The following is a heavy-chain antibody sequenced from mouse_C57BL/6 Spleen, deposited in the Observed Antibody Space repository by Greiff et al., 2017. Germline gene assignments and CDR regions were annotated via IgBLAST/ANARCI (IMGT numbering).Heavy chain of an antibody. CDR2: IDPSDSYT. J-gene: IGHJ1*03. V-gene: IGHV1-69*01. Sequence: VKLKQPGPELVMPGASVKLSCKASGYTFTSYWMHWVKQRPGQGLEWIGEIDPSDSYTNYNQKFKGKSTLTVDKSSSTAYMQLSSLTSEGSAVYYCARYGNLPWYFDVWGTGTTVTFSS. CDR1: GYTFTSYW. CDR3: ARYGNLPWYFDV. D-gene: IGHD2-1*01.